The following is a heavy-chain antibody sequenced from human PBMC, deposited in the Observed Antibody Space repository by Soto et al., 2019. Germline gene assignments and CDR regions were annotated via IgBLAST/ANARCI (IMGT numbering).Heavy chain of an antibody. Sequence: PGGSLRLSCAASGFTFSSYDMHWVRQATGKGLEWVSAIGTAGDTYYPGSVKGRFTISRENAKNPLYLQMNSLRAGDTAVYYCARIWSNGAFDIWGQGTMVTVSS. V-gene: IGHV3-13*01. J-gene: IGHJ3*02. D-gene: IGHD3-16*01. CDR3: ARIWSNGAFDI. CDR2: IGTAGDT. CDR1: GFTFSSYD.